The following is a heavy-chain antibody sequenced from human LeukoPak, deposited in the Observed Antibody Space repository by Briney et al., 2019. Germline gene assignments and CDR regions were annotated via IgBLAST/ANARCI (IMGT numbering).Heavy chain of an antibody. CDR3: ARHDYGGVNWFDP. Sequence: SETLSLTCTVSGGSITSYYWSWIRQPPGKGLEWIGYIYYSGSTNYNPSLKSRVTISVDTSKNQFSLKLSSVTAADTAVYYCARHDYGGVNWFDPWGQGTLVTVSS. J-gene: IGHJ5*02. CDR2: IYYSGST. CDR1: GGSITSYY. V-gene: IGHV4-59*08. D-gene: IGHD4-23*01.